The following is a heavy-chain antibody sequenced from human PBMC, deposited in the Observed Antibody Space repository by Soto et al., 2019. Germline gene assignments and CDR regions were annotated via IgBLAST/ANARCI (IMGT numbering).Heavy chain of an antibody. Sequence: PGGSLRLSCAASGFTFSSYGMHWVRQAPGKGLEWVAVISYDGSNKYYADSVKGRFTIPRDNSKNTLYLQMNSLRAEDTAVYYCAKTEYSYGYGFCDYWGQGTLVTSPQ. CDR1: GFTFSSYG. CDR3: AKTEYSYGYGFCDY. CDR2: ISYDGSNK. V-gene: IGHV3-30*18. J-gene: IGHJ4*02. D-gene: IGHD5-18*01.